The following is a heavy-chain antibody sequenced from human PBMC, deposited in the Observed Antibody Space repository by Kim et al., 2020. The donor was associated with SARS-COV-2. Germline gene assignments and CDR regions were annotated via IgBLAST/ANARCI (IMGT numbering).Heavy chain of an antibody. D-gene: IGHD3-10*01. V-gene: IGHV1-46*01. J-gene: IGHJ5*02. CDR2: INPSGGST. Sequence: ASVKVSCKASGYTFTSYYIHWVRQAPGQGLEWMGIINPSGGSTDYAQKFQGRVTMTRDTSTSAVYMDLSSLKSEDTAVYYCARGYYGSGTCYNPNCFDAWGQGTLVTVSS. CDR1: GYTFTSYY. CDR3: ARGYYGSGTCYNPNCFDA.